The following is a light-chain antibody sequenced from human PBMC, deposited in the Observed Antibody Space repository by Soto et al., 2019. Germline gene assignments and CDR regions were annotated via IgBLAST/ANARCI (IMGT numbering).Light chain of an antibody. CDR1: GSDVGSYNY. CDR2: EVN. J-gene: IGLJ3*02. CDR3: SSYTTSTIWV. V-gene: IGLV2-14*01. Sequence: QSALTQPASVSGSPGQSITLSCIGTGSDVGSYNYVSWYQQRPGKAPKLMIYEVNNRPSGVSDRFSGSKSANTASLTISGPQAEDEATYYCSSYTTSTIWVFGGGTKVTVL.